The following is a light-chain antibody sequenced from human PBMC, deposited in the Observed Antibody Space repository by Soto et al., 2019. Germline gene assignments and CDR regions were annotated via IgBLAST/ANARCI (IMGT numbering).Light chain of an antibody. CDR1: QSINSQ. V-gene: IGKV3-11*01. CDR3: QQRSNGPAFT. CDR2: DAS. Sequence: EVVLTQSPVTLSLSPGERATLSCRASQSINSQLAWYQQKPGQAPRLLIYDASNRATGIPGRFSVSGSGTDFTLTISSLVPEDFAVYYCQQRSNGPAFTFGQGTRLDIK. J-gene: IGKJ2*01.